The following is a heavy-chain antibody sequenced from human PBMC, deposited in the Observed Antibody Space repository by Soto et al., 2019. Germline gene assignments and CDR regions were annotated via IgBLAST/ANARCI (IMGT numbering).Heavy chain of an antibody. V-gene: IGHV4-39*01. Sequence: QLQLQESGPGLVKPSETLSLTCTVSGGSISSSSYYWGWIRQPPGKGLEWIGSIYYSGSTYYNPSLKSRVTISVDTSKNQFSLKLSSVTAADTAVYYCARLWSRGFGSVRSYWYFDLWGRGTLVTVSS. CDR3: ARLWSRGFGSVRSYWYFDL. CDR2: IYYSGST. D-gene: IGHD3-10*01. CDR1: GGSISSSSYY. J-gene: IGHJ2*01.